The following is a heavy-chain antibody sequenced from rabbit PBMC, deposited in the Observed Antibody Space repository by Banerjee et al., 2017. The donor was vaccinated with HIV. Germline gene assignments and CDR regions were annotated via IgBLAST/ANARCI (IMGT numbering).Heavy chain of an antibody. CDR1: GFDFSSYY. CDR3: ARGVTMTMVTFNL. V-gene: IGHV1S7*01. CDR2: IDPVFGSK. J-gene: IGHJ4*01. D-gene: IGHD2-1*01. Sequence: QLKESGGGLVQPGGTLKLSCKASGFDFSSYYMTWVRQAPGKGLEWIGYIDPVFGSKYYASWLNGRFPISSHNAQNTLYLQLNSLTAADTATYFCARGVTMTMVTFNLWGPGTLVTVS.